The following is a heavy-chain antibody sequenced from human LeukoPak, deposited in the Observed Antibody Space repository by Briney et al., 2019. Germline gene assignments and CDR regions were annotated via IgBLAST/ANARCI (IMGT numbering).Heavy chain of an antibody. CDR2: LSPDGSDT. D-gene: IGHD1-26*01. CDR1: GVTFSGYL. J-gene: IGHJ4*02. CDR3: ARGGVSGTYYEGFDY. V-gene: IGHV3-74*01. Sequence: GGSLRLSSAVSGVTFSGYLMHWVRQAPGKGLVWVSRLSPDGSDTTYADSVKGRFTISRDNAKKTLYLQMKSLRAEDTAVDFFARGGVSGTYYEGFDYWGQGTLVTVSS.